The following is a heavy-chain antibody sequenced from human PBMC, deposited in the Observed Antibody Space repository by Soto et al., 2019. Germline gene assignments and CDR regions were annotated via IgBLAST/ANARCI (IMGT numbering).Heavy chain of an antibody. CDR1: GFTFSSYA. CDR2: ISGSGGST. Sequence: EVQLLESGGGLVQPGGSLRPSCAASGFTFSSYAMSWVRQAPGKGLEWVSAISGSGGSTYYADSVKGRFTISRDNSKNTLYLQMNSLRAEDTAVYYCAKGGYSGYDFSDYWGQGTLVTVSS. V-gene: IGHV3-23*01. J-gene: IGHJ4*02. CDR3: AKGGYSGYDFSDY. D-gene: IGHD5-12*01.